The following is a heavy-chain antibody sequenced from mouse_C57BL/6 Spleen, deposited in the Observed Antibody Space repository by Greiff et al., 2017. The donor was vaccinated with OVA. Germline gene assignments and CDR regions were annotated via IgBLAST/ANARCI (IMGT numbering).Heavy chain of an antibody. J-gene: IGHJ2*01. V-gene: IGHV1-26*01. CDR1: GYTFTDYY. D-gene: IGHD1-1*01. CDR3: ARRDYDGY. CDR2: INPNNGGT. Sequence: EVQLQQSGPELVKPGASVKISCKASGYTFTDYYMNWVKQSHGKSLEWIGDINPNNGGTSYNQKFKGKATLTVDKSSSTAYMELRSLTSEDSAVYYCARRDYDGYWGQGTTLTVSS.